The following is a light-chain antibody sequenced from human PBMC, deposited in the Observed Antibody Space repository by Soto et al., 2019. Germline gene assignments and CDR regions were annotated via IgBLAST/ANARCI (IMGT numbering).Light chain of an antibody. Sequence: EVVMTQSPLSLPVTLGQPASISCRSSQSLAYIDGNTYLTWFHQRPGQSPRRLMYNLSNWDSGVPDRFSGSGSRTYFTLKISRVEAEDVGIYSCMQSTHWPPYTFGQGTKLEIK. CDR2: NLS. J-gene: IGKJ2*01. CDR3: MQSTHWPPYT. CDR1: QSLAYIDGNTY. V-gene: IGKV2D-30*01.